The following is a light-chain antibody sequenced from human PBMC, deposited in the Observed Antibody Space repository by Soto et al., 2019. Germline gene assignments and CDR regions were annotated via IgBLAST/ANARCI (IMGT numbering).Light chain of an antibody. CDR1: QGISSY. Sequence: DIQLTQSPSFLSASVADRVTITCRASQGISSYLAWYQQKPGKAPKLLIYAASSLQSGVPSRFSGSGSETEFTLSISSLQPEDFATYFCQQIYSAPLTFSGGTKVDIK. V-gene: IGKV1-9*01. CDR3: QQIYSAPLT. CDR2: AAS. J-gene: IGKJ4*01.